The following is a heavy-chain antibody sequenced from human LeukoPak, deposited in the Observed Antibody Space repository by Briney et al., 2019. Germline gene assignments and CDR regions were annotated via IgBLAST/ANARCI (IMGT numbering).Heavy chain of an antibody. J-gene: IGHJ3*02. V-gene: IGHV1-18*01. CDR1: GYTFTNYG. CDR2: ISVYDGKT. Sequence: ASVKVSCKASGYTFTNYGVNWVRQAPGQGREDRGWISVYDGKTNYAQKVQGRVTITADISTSTAYMELRSLRSDDTAVYYCARGSGRDGYSYAFDIWGQGTMVTVSS. D-gene: IGHD5-24*01. CDR3: ARGSGRDGYSYAFDI.